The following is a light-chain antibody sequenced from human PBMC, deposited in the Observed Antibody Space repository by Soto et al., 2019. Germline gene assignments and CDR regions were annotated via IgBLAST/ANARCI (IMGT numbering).Light chain of an antibody. CDR2: DTS. CDR1: TGAVTSGHY. CDR3: LLSYSGARSVV. V-gene: IGLV7-46*01. J-gene: IGLJ2*01. Sequence: QAVVTQEPSLTVSPGGTVTLTCGSSTGAVTSGHYPYWFQQKPGQAPRTLIYDTSNKHSWTPARFSGSLLGGKAALTLSGAQSEDEAEYYCLLSYSGARSVVFGGGTKVTVL.